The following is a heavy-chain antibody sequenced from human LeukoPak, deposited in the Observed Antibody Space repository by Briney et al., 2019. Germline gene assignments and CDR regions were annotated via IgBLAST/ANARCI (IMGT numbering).Heavy chain of an antibody. CDR2: ISGSGGTT. Sequence: GGSLRLSCAASGLTFSSYSMRWVRQAPGKGLEWVSGISGSGGTTYYADSAKGRFSISRDNSKNTLYLQMNSLRAEDTAVYCCANRETCYCGSGIEYAFEIWARGTRVSVS. CDR3: ANRETCYCGSGIEYAFEI. CDR1: GLTFSSYS. V-gene: IGHV3-23*01. J-gene: IGHJ3*02. D-gene: IGHD3-10*01.